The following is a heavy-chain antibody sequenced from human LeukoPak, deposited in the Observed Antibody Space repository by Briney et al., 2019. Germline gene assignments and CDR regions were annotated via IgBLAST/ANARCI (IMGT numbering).Heavy chain of an antibody. CDR2: ISSSGSTI. CDR3: AKDLVSQRGVGSSEKVDY. CDR1: GFTFSSYS. D-gene: IGHD3-10*01. J-gene: IGHJ4*02. Sequence: GGSLRLSCTASGFTFSSYSMNWVRQAPGKGLEWVSYISSSGSTIYYADSVKGRFTISRDNSKNTLYLQMNSLRAEDTAVYYCAKDLVSQRGVGSSEKVDYWGQGTLVTVSS. V-gene: IGHV3-48*01.